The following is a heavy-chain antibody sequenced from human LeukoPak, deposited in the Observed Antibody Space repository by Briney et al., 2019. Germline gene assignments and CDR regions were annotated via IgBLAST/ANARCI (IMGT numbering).Heavy chain of an antibody. CDR3: ARDGRSIAADVY. J-gene: IGHJ4*02. D-gene: IGHD6-13*01. V-gene: IGHV4-31*03. CDR1: GGSISSGGYY. CDR2: IYYSGST. Sequence: TSETLSLTCTVSGGSISSGGYYWSWIRQHPGKDLEWIGYIYYSGSTYYNPSLKSRVTISVDTSKNQFSLKLSSVTAADTAVYYCARDGRSIAADVYWGQGTLVTVSS.